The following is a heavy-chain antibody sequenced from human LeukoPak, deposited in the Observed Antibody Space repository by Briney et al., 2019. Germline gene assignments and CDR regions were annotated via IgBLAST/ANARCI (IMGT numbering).Heavy chain of an antibody. Sequence: GGSLRLSCAASGFTFSDYWIHWVRQAPGKGLVWVSRINTDGSITNYADSVKGRFSISRDDAKNTLYLQMSSLRAEDTAVYYCARDRGPRTGFMVREAYDYWGQGTLVTVSS. CDR2: INTDGSIT. V-gene: IGHV3-74*01. CDR1: GFTFSDYW. D-gene: IGHD3-10*01. J-gene: IGHJ4*02. CDR3: ARDRGPRTGFMVREAYDY.